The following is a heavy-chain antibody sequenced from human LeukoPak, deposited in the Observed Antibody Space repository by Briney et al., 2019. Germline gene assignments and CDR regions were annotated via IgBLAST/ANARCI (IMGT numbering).Heavy chain of an antibody. CDR1: GGSISSYY. V-gene: IGHV4-59*01. CDR3: ARERGIAVAGTGYFDY. Sequence: SETLSLTCTASGGSISSYYWSWIRQPPGKGLEWIGYIYYSGSTNYNPSLKSRVTISVDTSKNQFSLKLSSVTAADTAVYYCARERGIAVAGTGYFDYWGQGTLVTVSS. J-gene: IGHJ4*02. D-gene: IGHD6-19*01. CDR2: IYYSGST.